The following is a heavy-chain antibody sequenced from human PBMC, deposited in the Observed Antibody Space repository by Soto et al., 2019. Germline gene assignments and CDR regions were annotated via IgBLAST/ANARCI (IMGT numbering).Heavy chain of an antibody. CDR2: ISYDGSNK. J-gene: IGHJ3*02. CDR1: GFTFSSYA. CDR3: ARDKNLIKGFGELYSAFDI. V-gene: IGHV3-30-3*01. D-gene: IGHD3-10*01. Sequence: GGSLRLSCAASGFTFSSYAMHWVRQAPGKGLEWVAVISYDGSNKYYADSVKGRFTISRDNSKNTLYLQMNSLRAEDTAVYYCARDKNLIKGFGELYSAFDIWGQGTMVTVSS.